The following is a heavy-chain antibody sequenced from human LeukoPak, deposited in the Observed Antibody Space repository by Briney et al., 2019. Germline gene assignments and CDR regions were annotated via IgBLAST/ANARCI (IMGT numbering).Heavy chain of an antibody. CDR3: ARDPLHWTEKGIKNDAVWFDP. V-gene: IGHV4-59*11. CDR1: GGSISRHY. CDR2: IYYSGST. J-gene: IGHJ5*02. Sequence: PSETLSLTCTVSGGSISRHYWSWIRQPPGKGLEWIGYIYYSGSTNYNPSLKSRVTISVDTSKNQFSLKLSSVTAADTAVYYCARDPLHWTEKGIKNDAVWFDPWGQGTLVTVSS. D-gene: IGHD1-1*01.